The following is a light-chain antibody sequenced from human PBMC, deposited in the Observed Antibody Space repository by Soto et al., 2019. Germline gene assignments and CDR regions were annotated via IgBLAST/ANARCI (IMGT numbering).Light chain of an antibody. J-gene: IGLJ3*02. CDR2: IKSDGSH. CDR1: SAHSTYA. V-gene: IGLV4-69*01. Sequence: QLVLTKSPSASASLGAPVKLTCTLSSAHSTYAIAWHQQQPQRGPRNLMHIKSDGSHIKGDGIPDRFSGSSSGAERYLTSSSIQSEDEADYVCQTWGPSTWVFGGGTKLTVL. CDR3: QTWGPSTWV.